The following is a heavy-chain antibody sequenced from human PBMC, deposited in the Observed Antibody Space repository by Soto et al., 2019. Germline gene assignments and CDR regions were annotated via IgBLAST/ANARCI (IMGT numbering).Heavy chain of an antibody. Sequence: GGSLTFSYASSGFAFRNYSMHWVRQSPGKGPEWVAVTSDDGDIQYYADSVKGRFTTSRDNSKNTLYLQMTSLRSEDAAVYFCARAVDAAMDPLDYWGQGTLVNVSS. V-gene: IGHV3-30-3*01. J-gene: IGHJ4*02. CDR3: ARAVDAAMDPLDY. CDR2: TSDDGDIQ. CDR1: GFAFRNYS. D-gene: IGHD5-18*01.